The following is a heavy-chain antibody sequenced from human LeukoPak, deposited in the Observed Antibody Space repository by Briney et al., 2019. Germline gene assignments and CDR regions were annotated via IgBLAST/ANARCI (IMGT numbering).Heavy chain of an antibody. V-gene: IGHV3-73*01. CDR1: GFTFSGSA. J-gene: IGHJ5*02. Sequence: GGSLKLSXAASGFTFSGSAMHWVRQASGKGLEWVGRIRSKANSYATAYAASVKGRFTISRDDSKNTAYLQMNSLKTEDTAVYYCTRHQTPGWFDPWGQGTLVTVSS. CDR2: IRSKANSYAT. CDR3: TRHQTPGWFDP.